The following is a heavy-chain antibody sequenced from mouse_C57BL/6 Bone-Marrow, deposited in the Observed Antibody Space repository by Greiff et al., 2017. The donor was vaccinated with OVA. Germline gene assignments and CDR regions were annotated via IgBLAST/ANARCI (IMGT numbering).Heavy chain of an antibody. CDR2: IYPRSGNT. V-gene: IGHV1-81*01. D-gene: IGHD4-1*01. CDR1: GYTFTSYG. CDR3: ARSILGHAMDY. J-gene: IGHJ4*01. Sequence: QVQLKESGAELARPGASVKLSCKASGYTFTSYGISWVKQRTGQGLEWIGEIYPRSGNTYYNEKFKGKATLTADKSSSTAYMELRSLTSEDSAVYFCARSILGHAMDYWGQGTSVTVSS.